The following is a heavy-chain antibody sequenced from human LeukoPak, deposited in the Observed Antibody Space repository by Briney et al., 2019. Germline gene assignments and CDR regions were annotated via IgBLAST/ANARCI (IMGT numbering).Heavy chain of an antibody. CDR1: GGSISSYY. J-gene: IGHJ4*02. CDR3: ARLSIAVAGTPNFDY. CDR2: IYYSGSS. D-gene: IGHD6-19*01. Sequence: SETLSLTCTVSGGSISSYYWSWIRQPPGKGLEWIGYIYYSGSSNYNPSLKSRVTISVDTSKNQFSLKLSSVTAADTAVYYCARLSIAVAGTPNFDYWGQGTLVTVSS. V-gene: IGHV4-59*08.